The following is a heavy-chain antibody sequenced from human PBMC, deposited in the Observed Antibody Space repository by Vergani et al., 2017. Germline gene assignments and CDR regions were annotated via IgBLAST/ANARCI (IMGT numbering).Heavy chain of an antibody. CDR2: INTGNGNT. Sequence: QVQLVQSGAEVKKPGASVKVSCKASGYTFTSYAMHWVRQAPGQRLEWMGWINTGNGNTKYSQKFQGRVTITRDTSASTAYMELSSLRSEDTAVYYCARGPRYYYDSSGYYYPRPREDYWGQGTLVTVSS. D-gene: IGHD3-22*01. V-gene: IGHV1-3*04. CDR1: GYTFTSYA. CDR3: ARGPRYYYDSSGYYYPRPREDY. J-gene: IGHJ4*02.